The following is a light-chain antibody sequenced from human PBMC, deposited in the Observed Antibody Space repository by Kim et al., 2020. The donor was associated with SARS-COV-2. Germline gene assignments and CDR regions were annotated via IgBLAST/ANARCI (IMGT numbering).Light chain of an antibody. CDR1: RSISNN. CDR2: DVS. Sequence: PGERATLSCRASRSISNNLAWYQQKPGQPPRLLIYDVSFRATGIPARFSGSGSGTEFTLTISSLQSEDFADYYCQQYNNWPPCTFGGGTKVDIK. V-gene: IGKV3-15*01. CDR3: QQYNNWPPCT. J-gene: IGKJ4*01.